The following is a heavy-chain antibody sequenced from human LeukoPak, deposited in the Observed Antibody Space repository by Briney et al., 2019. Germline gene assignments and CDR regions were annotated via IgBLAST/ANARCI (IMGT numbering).Heavy chain of an antibody. J-gene: IGHJ4*02. Sequence: ASVKVSCKASGYTFTGYYMHWVRQAPGQGLEWMGWINPNSGGTNYAQKFQGRVTMTRDTSISTAYMELSRLRSDDTAVYYCATPDSSGYYSLEGNRFDYWGQGTLVTVSS. CDR3: ATPDSSGYYSLEGNRFDY. CDR1: GYTFTGYY. CDR2: INPNSGGT. V-gene: IGHV1-2*02. D-gene: IGHD3-22*01.